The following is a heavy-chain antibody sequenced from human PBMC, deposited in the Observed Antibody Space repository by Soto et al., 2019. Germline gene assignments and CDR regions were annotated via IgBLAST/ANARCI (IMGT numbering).Heavy chain of an antibody. D-gene: IGHD2-2*01. CDR1: GFTFSSYA. J-gene: IGHJ4*02. V-gene: IGHV3-23*01. CDR3: AKRVVSAARGDY. Sequence: EVQLLESGGGLVQPGGSLRLSCAASGFTFSSYAMSWVRQAPGKGLEWVSAISGSGGSTYYADSVKGRFTISSDKSKNTLYLQMNSLRAEDTAVYYCAKRVVSAARGDYWGQGPLVTVSS. CDR2: ISGSGGST.